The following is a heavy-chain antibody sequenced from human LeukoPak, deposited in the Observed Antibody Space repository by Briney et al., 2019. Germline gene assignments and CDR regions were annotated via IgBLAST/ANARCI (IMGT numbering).Heavy chain of an antibody. V-gene: IGHV4-39*01. CDR1: GGSITSGYS. D-gene: IGHD3-10*01. CDR3: ARRLHGSGNFDY. J-gene: IGHJ4*02. CDR2: IYFRGSS. Sequence: PSETLSLTCSVSGGSITSGYSCDWIRQPLGKGLEWIANIYFRGSSSYNPSLKSRITMSVDPSQNQYSLKLNSVTATDTAVYFCARRLHGSGNFDYWGQGILVTVSS.